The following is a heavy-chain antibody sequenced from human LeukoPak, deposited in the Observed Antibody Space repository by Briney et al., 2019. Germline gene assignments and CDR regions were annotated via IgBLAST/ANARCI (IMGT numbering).Heavy chain of an antibody. CDR1: GFTFSSYW. CDR3: YKGSGSYYTSSFGGAVDY. J-gene: IGHJ4*02. Sequence: PGGSLRLSCAASGFTFSSYWMSWVRQAPGKGLEWEANIKQDGSEKYYVDSVKGRFTISRDNAKNSLYLQMNSLRAEDTAVYYCYKGSGSYYTSSFGGAVDYWGQGTLVTVSS. CDR2: IKQDGSEK. D-gene: IGHD3-10*01. V-gene: IGHV3-7*01.